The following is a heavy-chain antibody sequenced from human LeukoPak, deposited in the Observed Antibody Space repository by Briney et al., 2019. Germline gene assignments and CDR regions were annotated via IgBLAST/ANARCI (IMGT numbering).Heavy chain of an antibody. V-gene: IGHV3-23*01. CDR1: GFTFSSYA. CDR3: AKHGRGGFGESYFQH. CDR2: ISGRGGST. J-gene: IGHJ1*01. Sequence: PGGSLRLSCAASGFTFSSYAMSWVRQAPGKGLEWVSAISGRGGSTYYADSVKGRFTISRDNSKNTLYLQMNSLRAEDTAVYYCAKHGRGGFGESYFQHWGQGTLVTVSS. D-gene: IGHD3-10*01.